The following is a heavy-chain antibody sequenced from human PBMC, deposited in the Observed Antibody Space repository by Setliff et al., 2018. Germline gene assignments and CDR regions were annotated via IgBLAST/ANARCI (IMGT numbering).Heavy chain of an antibody. CDR1: GFTFSTNA. D-gene: IGHD6-19*01. J-gene: IGHJ4*02. V-gene: IGHV3-48*01. Sequence: GGSLRLSCAASGFTFSTNAMNWVRQAPGKGLEWVSYISATSATIYYADSVKGRFTISRDNAEKSLYLQMNSLRAEDTAVYYCAKDQRESTGWFKLFDYWGQGVLVTVSS. CDR3: AKDQRESTGWFKLFDY. CDR2: ISATSATI.